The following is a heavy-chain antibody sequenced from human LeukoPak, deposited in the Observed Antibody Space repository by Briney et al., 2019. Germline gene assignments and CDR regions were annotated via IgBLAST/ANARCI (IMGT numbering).Heavy chain of an antibody. CDR3: ARTTEAHSWRTRYYDYYMDV. J-gene: IGHJ6*03. CDR2: IYESGST. D-gene: IGHD6-13*01. CDR1: GGSISSCSYY. Sequence: SETLSLTCTVSGGSISSCSYYWSWIRQAPGKGRDWIGYIYESGSTNYNPSLKSRVTISVDTSKNQFSLKLSSVTAADTAVYYCARTTEAHSWRTRYYDYYMDVWGKGTTVTVSS. V-gene: IGHV4-61*01.